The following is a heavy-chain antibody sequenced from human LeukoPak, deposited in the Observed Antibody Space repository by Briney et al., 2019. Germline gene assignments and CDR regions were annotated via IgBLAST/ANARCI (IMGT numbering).Heavy chain of an antibody. CDR2: IYSGGDT. J-gene: IGHJ3*02. Sequence: GGSLRLSCAASGFTVSSNYMSWVRQAPGKGLEWVSVIYSGGDTYFPDSVKGRFTISRDNSKNTLYLQMNSLRAEDTAVYYCARGWLGDIWGQGTKVTVSS. CDR3: ARGWLGDI. V-gene: IGHV3-53*01. CDR1: GFTVSSNY. D-gene: IGHD5-12*01.